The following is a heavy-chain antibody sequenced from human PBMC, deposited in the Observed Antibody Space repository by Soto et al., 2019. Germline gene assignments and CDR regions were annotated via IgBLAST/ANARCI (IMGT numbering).Heavy chain of an antibody. CDR2: IYYSGST. V-gene: IGHV4-39*01. CDR3: ASPKIAFYNWFDP. D-gene: IGHD3-3*02. J-gene: IGHJ5*02. Sequence: QLQLQESGPGLVKPSETLSLTCTVSGGSISSSSYYWGWIRQPPGKGLEWIGSIYYSGSTYYNPSLKSRVTIAGDTAKNQFSLKLSSVTAADTAVYYCASPKIAFYNWFDPWGQGTLVTVSS. CDR1: GGSISSSSYY.